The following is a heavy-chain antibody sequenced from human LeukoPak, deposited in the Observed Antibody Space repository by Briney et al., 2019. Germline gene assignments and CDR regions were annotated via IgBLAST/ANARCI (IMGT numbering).Heavy chain of an antibody. V-gene: IGHV3-30*02. CDR1: GVILNTYG. J-gene: IGHJ6*03. CDR3: ARVGGITLALAPSPFPDYNYYYMDV. D-gene: IGHD3-10*01. Sequence: GGSLRLSCVASGVILNTYGMHWVRQAPGKGLEWVAFIRYDGGNQYYADSVKGRFTISRDNAKKSLYLQMNSLRAEDTAVYYCARVGGITLALAPSPFPDYNYYYMDVWGKGTTVTVSS. CDR2: IRYDGGNQ.